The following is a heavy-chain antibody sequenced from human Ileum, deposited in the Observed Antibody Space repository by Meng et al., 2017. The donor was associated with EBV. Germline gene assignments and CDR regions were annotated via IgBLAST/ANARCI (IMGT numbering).Heavy chain of an antibody. CDR1: GGTFSSYA. D-gene: IGHD5-12*01. J-gene: IGHJ4*02. Sequence: QVQVVQSGADEKKPGSSGMVSWKASGGTFSSYAISWVRQAPGQGLEWMGGIIPIVGTANYAQKFQGRVTITADESTSTAYMELSSLRSEDTAVYYCARGLIVATISAYFDYWGQGTLVTGSS. V-gene: IGHV1-69*01. CDR3: ARGLIVATISAYFDY. CDR2: IIPIVGTA.